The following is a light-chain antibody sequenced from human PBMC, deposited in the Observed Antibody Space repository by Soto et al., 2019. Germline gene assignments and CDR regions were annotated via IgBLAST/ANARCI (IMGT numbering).Light chain of an antibody. CDR3: SSYSSSSTV. CDR1: NSDIGDYDH. CDR2: GVS. V-gene: IGLV2-14*01. Sequence: QSALTQPASVSGSPGQSITISCTGTNSDIGDYDHVSWYQQDPGKAPKLMIYGVSNRPSGVSDRFSGSKSGNTASLTISGLQAEDEADYYCSSYSSSSTVFGTGTKLTVL. J-gene: IGLJ1*01.